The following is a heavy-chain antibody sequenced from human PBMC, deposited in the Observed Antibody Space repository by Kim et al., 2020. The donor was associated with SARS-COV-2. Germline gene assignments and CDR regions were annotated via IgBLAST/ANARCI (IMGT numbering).Heavy chain of an antibody. J-gene: IGHJ6*02. CDR3: ARGGDTTVVTRPYYYYGMDV. CDR1: GFTFSSYG. V-gene: IGHV3-33*01. D-gene: IGHD4-17*01. Sequence: GGSLRLSCAASGFTFSSYGMHWVRQAPGKGLEWVAVIWYDGSNKYYADSVKGRFTISRDNSKNTLYLQMNSLRAEDTAVYYCARGGDTTVVTRPYYYYGMDVWGQGTTVTVSS. CDR2: IWYDGSNK.